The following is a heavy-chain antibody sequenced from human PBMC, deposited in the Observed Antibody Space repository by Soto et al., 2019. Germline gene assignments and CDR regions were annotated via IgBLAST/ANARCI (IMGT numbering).Heavy chain of an antibody. J-gene: IGHJ6*02. V-gene: IGHV1-18*01. CDR3: ARDLGRGYSCYDWGGYYYYGMDV. CDR2: ISAYNGNT. Sequence: QVQLVQSGAEVKKPGASVKVSCKASGYTFTSYGISWVRQAPGQGLEWMGWISAYNGNTNYAQKLQGRVTMTTDTTKSTADMEVRSLRSHDTAVYYWARDLGRGYSCYDWGGYYYYGMDVWGQGTTVTVSS. D-gene: IGHD5-12*01. CDR1: GYTFTSYG.